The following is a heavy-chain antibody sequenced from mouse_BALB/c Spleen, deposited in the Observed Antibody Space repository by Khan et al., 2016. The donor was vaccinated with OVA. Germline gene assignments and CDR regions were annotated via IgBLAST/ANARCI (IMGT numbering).Heavy chain of an antibody. Sequence: VQLQQSGAELAKPGASVKMSCKASGYTLTTYWMHWVKQRPGQGLERIGYINPTSGYTDYYEKLKDRATLSADKSSSTAYMQQSSMTSEDAAVYYCTRDRIDYWGQGTTLTVSS. J-gene: IGHJ2*01. CDR2: INPTSGYT. CDR3: TRDRIDY. V-gene: IGHV1-7*01. CDR1: GYTLTTYW.